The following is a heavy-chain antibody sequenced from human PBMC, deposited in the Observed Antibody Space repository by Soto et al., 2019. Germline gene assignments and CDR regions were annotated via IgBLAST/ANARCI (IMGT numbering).Heavy chain of an antibody. CDR2: ISYDGSNK. D-gene: IGHD4-17*01. J-gene: IGHJ2*01. Sequence: GGSLRLSCAASGFTFSSYAMHWVRQAPGKGLEWVAVISYDGSNKYYADSVKGRFTISRDNSKNTLYLQMNSLRAEDTAVYYCARGGTVTTRWYFDLWGRGTLVTVSS. CDR3: ARGGTVTTRWYFDL. CDR1: GFTFSSYA. V-gene: IGHV3-30-3*01.